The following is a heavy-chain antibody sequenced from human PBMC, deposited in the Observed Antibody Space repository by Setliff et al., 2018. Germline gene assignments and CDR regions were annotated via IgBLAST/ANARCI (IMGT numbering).Heavy chain of an antibody. V-gene: IGHV1-18*01. Sequence: ASVKVSCKTSGYTFTNYGITWVRQAPGQGLEWMGWINNYNTNTNYAQKLRGRVAMTTDTSTSTAYMELRSLRSDDSAVYYCARINFYVSSGHYYAPDYWGQGTLVTVSS. CDR1: GYTFTNYG. J-gene: IGHJ4*02. CDR3: ARINFYVSSGHYYAPDY. D-gene: IGHD3-22*01. CDR2: INNYNTNT.